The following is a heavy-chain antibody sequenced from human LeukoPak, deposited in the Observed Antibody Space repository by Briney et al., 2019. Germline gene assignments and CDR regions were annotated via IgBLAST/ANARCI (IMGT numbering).Heavy chain of an antibody. CDR1: GFTFSSYW. CDR2: IKQDGSEK. D-gene: IGHD3-10*01. CDR3: AREGYYYGSGSYV. Sequence: GGSLRLSCAASGFTFSSYWMSWVRQAPGKGREWVANIKQDGSEKYYVDSVKGRFTISRDNAKNSLYLQMNSLRAEDTAVYYCAREGYYYGSGSYVWGQGTLVTVSS. V-gene: IGHV3-7*03. J-gene: IGHJ4*02.